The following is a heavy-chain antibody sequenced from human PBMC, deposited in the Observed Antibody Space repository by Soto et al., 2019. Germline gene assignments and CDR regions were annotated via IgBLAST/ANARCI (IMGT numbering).Heavy chain of an antibody. Sequence: QVQLVQSGAEVKKPGASVKVSCKASGYTFTSYGISWVRQAPGQGLEWMGWISAYNGNTNYAQKLQGRVTMTTDTSPSTAYMELRSLRSDDTAVYYCARFGLGYCISTSCVHYYYYGMDVWGQGTTVTVSS. CDR1: GYTFTSYG. V-gene: IGHV1-18*01. J-gene: IGHJ6*02. CDR3: ARFGLGYCISTSCVHYYYYGMDV. CDR2: ISAYNGNT. D-gene: IGHD2-2*01.